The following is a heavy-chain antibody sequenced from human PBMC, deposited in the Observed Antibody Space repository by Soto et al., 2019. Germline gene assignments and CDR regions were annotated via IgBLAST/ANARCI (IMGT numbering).Heavy chain of an antibody. CDR2: IYYSGST. V-gene: IGHV4-59*12. D-gene: IGHD3-22*01. CDR1: GGSISSYY. CDR3: ARGLSKVEVVVT. J-gene: IGHJ4*02. Sequence: SETLSLTCTVSGGSISSYYWSWIRQPPGKGLEWIGYIYYSGSTNYNPSLKSRVTISVDTSKNQFSLKLSSVTAADTAVYYCARGLSKVEVVVTWGQGPLVTVSS.